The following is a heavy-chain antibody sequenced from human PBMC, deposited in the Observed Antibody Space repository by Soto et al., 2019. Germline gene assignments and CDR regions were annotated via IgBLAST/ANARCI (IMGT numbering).Heavy chain of an antibody. CDR3: ARDLGAAAGIAFDY. V-gene: IGHV3-53*02. CDR1: GFTVSSNY. J-gene: IGHJ4*02. Sequence: EVQLVETGGGLIQPGGSLRLSCAASGFTVSSNYMSWVRQAPGKGLEWVSVIYSGGSTYYADSVKGRFTISRDNSKNTLYLHMNSLRAEDTAVYYCARDLGAAAGIAFDYWGQGTLVTVSS. D-gene: IGHD6-13*01. CDR2: IYSGGST.